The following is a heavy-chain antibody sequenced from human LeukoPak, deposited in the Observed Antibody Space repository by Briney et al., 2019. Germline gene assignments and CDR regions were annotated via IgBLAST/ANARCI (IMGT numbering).Heavy chain of an antibody. CDR3: ARLQDTSGYSSGWYYFDY. Sequence: GGSLKISCKCSGYSFSTYWIGWVRQMPGKGLEWMGIIYPGGSDTRYSPSFQGQVTISVDKSTSTAYLQWSNLKASDTAMYYCARLQDTSGYSSGWYYFDYWGQGTLVTVSS. J-gene: IGHJ4*02. D-gene: IGHD6-19*01. CDR1: GYSFSTYW. CDR2: IYPGGSDT. V-gene: IGHV5-51*01.